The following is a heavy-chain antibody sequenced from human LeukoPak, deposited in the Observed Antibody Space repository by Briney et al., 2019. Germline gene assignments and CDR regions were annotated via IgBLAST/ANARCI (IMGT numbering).Heavy chain of an antibody. V-gene: IGHV2-5*02. J-gene: IGHJ4*02. CDR2: IYWDDDK. CDR3: AHTHSWIQLWSEYYFDY. CDR1: GFSLSTSGVG. D-gene: IGHD5-18*01. Sequence: YGPSLVKPTQTLTLTCTFSGFSLSTSGVGVGWIRQPPGKALEWLALIYWDDDKRYSPSLKSRLTITKDTSKNQVVLTMTNMDPVDTPTYYCAHTHSWIQLWSEYYFDYWGQGTLVTVSS.